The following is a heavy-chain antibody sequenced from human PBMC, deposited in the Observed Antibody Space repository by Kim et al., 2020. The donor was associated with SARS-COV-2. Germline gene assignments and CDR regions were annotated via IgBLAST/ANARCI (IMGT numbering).Heavy chain of an antibody. J-gene: IGHJ3*02. V-gene: IGHV4-31*03. CDR3: ARRMDSGWSDAFDI. CDR2: IYYSGST. Sequence: SETLSLTCTVSGGSISSGGYYWSWIRQHPGKGLEWIGYIYYSGSTYYNPSLKSRVTISVDTSKNQFSLKLSSVTAADTAVYYCARRMDSGWSDAFDIWGQGTMVTVSS. CDR1: GGSISSGGYY. D-gene: IGHD6-19*01.